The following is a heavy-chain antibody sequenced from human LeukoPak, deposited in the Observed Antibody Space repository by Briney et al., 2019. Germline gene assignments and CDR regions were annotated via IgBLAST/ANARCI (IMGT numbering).Heavy chain of an antibody. CDR1: GGSISSYY. D-gene: IGHD1-26*01. CDR3: ARLRYSGSYYHFDY. J-gene: IGHJ4*02. CDR2: IYYSGST. Sequence: SETLSLTCTVSGGSISSYYWSWIRQPPGKGLEWIGYIYYSGSTNYNPSLKSRVTISVDTSKYQFSLKLSSVTAADTAVYYCARLRYSGSYYHFDYWGQGTLVTVSS. V-gene: IGHV4-59*08.